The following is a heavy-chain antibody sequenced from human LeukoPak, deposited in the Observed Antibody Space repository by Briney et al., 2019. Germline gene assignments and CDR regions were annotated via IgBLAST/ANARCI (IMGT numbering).Heavy chain of an antibody. CDR3: ARGTLGNYGDYDFDY. J-gene: IGHJ4*02. Sequence: PGGSLRLSCAASGFTFSSYSMNWVRQAPGKGLEWVSSMSSSSYIYYADSVKGRFTISRGNAKNSLYLQMNSLRAEDTAVYYCARGTLGNYGDYDFDYWGQGTLVTVSS. CDR1: GFTFSSYS. D-gene: IGHD4-17*01. CDR2: MSSSSYI. V-gene: IGHV3-21*01.